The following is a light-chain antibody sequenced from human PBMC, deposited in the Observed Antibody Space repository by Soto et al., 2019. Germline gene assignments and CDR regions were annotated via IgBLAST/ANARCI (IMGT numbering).Light chain of an antibody. CDR3: QQYNIWPRA. CDR1: QSVSSN. CDR2: GAS. J-gene: IGKJ1*01. V-gene: IGKV3-15*01. Sequence: EVVVTQSPGTLSVSPGERATLSCRASQSVSSNLDWYQQKPGQAPRLLIYGASTRATGIPARFSGSGSGTEFTLTISSLQSEDFAVYYCQQYNIWPRAFGQGTKVEIK.